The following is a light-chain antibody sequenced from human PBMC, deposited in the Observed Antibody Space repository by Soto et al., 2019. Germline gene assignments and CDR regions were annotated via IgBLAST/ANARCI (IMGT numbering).Light chain of an antibody. CDR3: QQYANLPPFT. J-gene: IGKJ2*01. Sequence: DIQMTQSPSSLSASVGDRVTITCQASQDISNYLNWYQQKPGKAPKLLIYDASNLETGVPSRFSGSGAGRDFTFTISSLQPEDIATYYCQQYANLPPFTFGQGTKL. V-gene: IGKV1-33*01. CDR2: DAS. CDR1: QDISNY.